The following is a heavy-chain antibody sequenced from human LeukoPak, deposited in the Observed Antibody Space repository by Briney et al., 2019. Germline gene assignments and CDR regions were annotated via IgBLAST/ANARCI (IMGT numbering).Heavy chain of an antibody. J-gene: IGHJ4*02. CDR1: GFTFSNAW. CDR3: TTDLWSGELSVDY. V-gene: IGHV3-15*01. Sequence: GGSLRLSCAASGFTFSNAWMSWVRQAPGKGLEWVGRIKSKTDGGTTDYAAPVKGRFTISRDDSKNTLYLQMNSLKTEDTAVYYCTTDLWSGELSVDYWGQGTLVTVSS. CDR2: IKSKTDGGTT. D-gene: IGHD3-10*01.